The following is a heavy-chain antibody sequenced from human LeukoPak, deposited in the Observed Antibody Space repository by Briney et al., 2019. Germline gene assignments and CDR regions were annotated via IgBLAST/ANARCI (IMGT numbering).Heavy chain of an antibody. D-gene: IGHD1-26*01. CDR1: GFTFRSYW. J-gene: IGHJ4*02. CDR3: ARVYIGSRDYFDY. Sequence: GGSLRLSCAASGFTFRSYWMSWVRQAPGKGLEWVANIKEDGSEKYYVDSVKGRFTISRDNAENSMYLQMNSLRAEDTAVYYCARVYIGSRDYFDYWGQGTLVTVSS. CDR2: IKEDGSEK. V-gene: IGHV3-7*01.